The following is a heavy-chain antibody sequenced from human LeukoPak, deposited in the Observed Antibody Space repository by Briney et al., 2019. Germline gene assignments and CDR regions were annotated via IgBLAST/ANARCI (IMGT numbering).Heavy chain of an antibody. V-gene: IGHV1-46*01. J-gene: IGHJ6*02. CDR3: ARAIVVVVAATYYYYYGMDV. D-gene: IGHD2-15*01. CDR1: GYTFTSYY. CDR2: INPSGGST. Sequence: ASVKVSCKASGYTFTSYYMHWVRQAPGQGLEWMGIINPSGGSTSYAQKFQGRVTITADESTSTAYMELSSLRSEDTAVYYCARAIVVVVAATYYYYYGMDVWGQGTTVTVSS.